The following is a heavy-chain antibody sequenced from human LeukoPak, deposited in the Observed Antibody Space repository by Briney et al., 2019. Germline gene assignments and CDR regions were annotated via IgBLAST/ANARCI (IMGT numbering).Heavy chain of an antibody. Sequence: PSETLSLTCTVSGGSISSSSYYWGWIRQPPGKGLEWIGSIYYSGSTYYNPSLKSRVTISVDTSKNQFSLKLSSVTAAGTAVYYCATTLGGHYFDYWGQGTLVTVSS. CDR1: GGSISSSSYY. CDR3: ATTLGGHYFDY. CDR2: IYYSGST. D-gene: IGHD3-16*01. J-gene: IGHJ4*02. V-gene: IGHV4-39*01.